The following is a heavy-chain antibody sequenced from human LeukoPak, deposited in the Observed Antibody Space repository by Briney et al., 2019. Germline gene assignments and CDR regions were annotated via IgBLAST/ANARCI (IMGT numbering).Heavy chain of an antibody. V-gene: IGHV3-7*01. CDR1: GFTFSSYA. D-gene: IGHD3-16*01. J-gene: IGHJ4*02. CDR3: ARDLSAF. CDR2: INQDGSEK. Sequence: YPGGSLRLSCAASGFTFSSYAMSWVRQAPGKGLEWVANINQDGSEKYYVEFVKGRFTISRDNAKSSLYLEMNSLRAEDTAVYYCARDLSAFWGQGTLVTVSS.